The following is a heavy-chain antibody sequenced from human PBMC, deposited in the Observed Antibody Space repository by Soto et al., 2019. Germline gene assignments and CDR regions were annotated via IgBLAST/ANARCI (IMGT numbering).Heavy chain of an antibody. V-gene: IGHV4-59*08. CDR2: IYYSGST. D-gene: IGHD3-3*01. CDR1: GTSISSYY. CDR3: ARNFGVVIRSYGMDV. J-gene: IGHJ6*02. Sequence: SETLSLTSTVSGTSISSYYWSWIRQPPGKGLEWIGYIYYSGSTYYNPSLKSRVTISVDTSKNQFSLKLSSVTAADTAVYYCARNFGVVIRSYGMDVWGQGTTVTVSS.